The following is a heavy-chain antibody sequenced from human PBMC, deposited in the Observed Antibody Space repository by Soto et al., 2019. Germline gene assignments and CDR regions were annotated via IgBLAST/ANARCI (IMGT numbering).Heavy chain of an antibody. CDR3: ARAPLGGGDCPDY. V-gene: IGHV3-21*01. J-gene: IGHJ4*02. Sequence: GGSLRLSCAASGFTFSSYSMNWVRQAPGKGLEWVSSISSSSSYIYYADSVKGRFTISRDNAKNSLYLQMNSLRAEDTAVYYCARAPLGGGDCPDYWGQGXLVTVYS. CDR1: GFTFSSYS. D-gene: IGHD2-21*02. CDR2: ISSSSSYI.